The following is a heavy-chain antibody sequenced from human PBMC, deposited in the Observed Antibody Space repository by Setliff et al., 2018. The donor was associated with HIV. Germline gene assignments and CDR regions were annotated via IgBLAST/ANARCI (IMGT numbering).Heavy chain of an antibody. CDR2: IPHNGGT. D-gene: IGHD4-17*01. CDR3: ARYSTLTTNFDY. CDR1: GYSIGSCSF. J-gene: IGHJ4*02. V-gene: IGHV4-38-2*01. Sequence: PSETLSLTCAVSGYSIGSCSFWGWIRQPPGKGLEWIATIPHNGGTYYNPDPSLTGRVTISVDTSKNQFSLKLAFVTAADTAVYYCARYSTLTTNFDYWGQGTLVTVSS.